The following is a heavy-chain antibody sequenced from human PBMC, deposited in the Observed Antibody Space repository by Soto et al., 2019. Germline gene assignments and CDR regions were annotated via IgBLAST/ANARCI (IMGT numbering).Heavy chain of an antibody. V-gene: IGHV3-23*01. CDR1: GFTFSSYA. CDR3: AKDQRGRPKHKLERRTQYYFDY. Sequence: PGGSLRLSCAASGFTFSSYAMSWVRQAPGKGLEWVSAISGSGGSTYYADSVKGRFTISRDNSKNTLYLQMNSLRAEDAAVYYYAKDQRGRPKHKLERRTQYYFDYWGQGTRVTVSS. CDR2: ISGSGGST. J-gene: IGHJ4*02. D-gene: IGHD1-1*01.